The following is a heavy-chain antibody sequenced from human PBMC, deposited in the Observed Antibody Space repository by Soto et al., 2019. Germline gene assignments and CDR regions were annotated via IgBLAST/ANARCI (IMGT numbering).Heavy chain of an antibody. V-gene: IGHV3-15*01. CDR3: AADRYCSSNTCPGAFDI. CDR1: GFAFTHVW. D-gene: IGHD2-2*01. Sequence: EVQLLESGGDLAEPGGSLRLSCAASGFAFTHVWMTWVRQAPGRGLEWVGRIKRKIDGETTNYAARVKGRFTISRDDSKNTLYLQMNSLKTDDSAVYYCAADRYCSSNTCPGAFDIWGQGTTV. CDR2: IKRKIDGETT. J-gene: IGHJ3*02.